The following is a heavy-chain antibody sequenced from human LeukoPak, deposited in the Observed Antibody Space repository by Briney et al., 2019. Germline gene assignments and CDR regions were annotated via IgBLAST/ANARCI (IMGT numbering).Heavy chain of an antibody. V-gene: IGHV4-39*01. CDR3: ARHKYSSGWPPEGAFDI. CDR2: IHYSGRT. Sequence: PSETLSLTCSVSGGSISSSSYYWAWIRQPPGKGLEWIVSIHYSGRTYNNPSLKSRVTMSADTSKNQFSLKLSSVTAADTAVYYCARHKYSSGWPPEGAFDIWGQGTMVTVSS. J-gene: IGHJ3*02. CDR1: GGSISSSSYY. D-gene: IGHD6-19*01.